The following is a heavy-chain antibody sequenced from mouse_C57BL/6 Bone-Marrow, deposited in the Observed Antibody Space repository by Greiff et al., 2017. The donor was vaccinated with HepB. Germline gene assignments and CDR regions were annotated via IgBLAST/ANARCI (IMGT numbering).Heavy chain of an antibody. Sequence: VQLQQSVAELVRPGASVKLSCTASGFNIKNTYMHWVKQRPEQGLEWIGRIDPANVNTKYAPKFQGKATITADTSSNTAYLQLSSLTSEDTAIYYCPLWLRRSSWFAYWGQGTLVTVSA. V-gene: IGHV14-3*01. CDR1: GFNIKNTY. CDR2: IDPANVNT. D-gene: IGHD2-2*01. J-gene: IGHJ3*01. CDR3: PLWLRRSSWFAY.